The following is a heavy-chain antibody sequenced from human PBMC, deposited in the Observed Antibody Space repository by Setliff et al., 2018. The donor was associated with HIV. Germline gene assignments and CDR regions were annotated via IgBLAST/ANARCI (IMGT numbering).Heavy chain of an antibody. D-gene: IGHD3-22*01. CDR1: GYSLNGLS. J-gene: IGHJ1*01. Sequence: ASVKVSCKVSGYSLNGLSIHWVRQAPGKGLEWMGGFDREEGKRLYAQKLQGRVTWTEDTSTETTYMDLSSLTSDDTAVYYCARDSFDTSGPPYFHHWGQGTLVTVSS. V-gene: IGHV1-24*01. CDR3: ARDSFDTSGPPYFHH. CDR2: FDREEGKR.